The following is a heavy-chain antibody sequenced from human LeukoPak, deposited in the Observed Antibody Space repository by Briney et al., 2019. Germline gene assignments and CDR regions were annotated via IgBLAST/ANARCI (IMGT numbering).Heavy chain of an antibody. CDR2: IYYSGST. Sequence: SSQTLSLTCTVSGGSVSSGGYYWSWIRQHPGKGLEWIGYIYYSGSTYYNPSLKSRVTISVDTSKNQFSLKLSSVTAADTAVYYCARTPKFPTTMTTYYFDYWGQGTLVTVSS. CDR3: ARTPKFPTTMTTYYFDY. CDR1: GGSVSSGGYY. V-gene: IGHV4-31*03. D-gene: IGHD4-17*01. J-gene: IGHJ4*02.